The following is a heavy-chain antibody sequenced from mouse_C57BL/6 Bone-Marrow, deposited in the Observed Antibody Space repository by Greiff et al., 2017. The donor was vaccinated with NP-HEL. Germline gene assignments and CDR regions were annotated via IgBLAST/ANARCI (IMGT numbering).Heavy chain of an antibody. CDR1: GYAFSSSW. Sequence: VKVVESGPELVKPGASVKISCKASGYAFSSSWMNWVKQRPGKGLEWIGRIYPGDGDTNYNGKFKGKATLTADKSSSTAYMQLSSLTSEDSAVYFCARGELRLPWGQGTTLTVSS. V-gene: IGHV1-82*01. CDR2: IYPGDGDT. CDR3: ARGELRLP. D-gene: IGHD3-2*02. J-gene: IGHJ2*01.